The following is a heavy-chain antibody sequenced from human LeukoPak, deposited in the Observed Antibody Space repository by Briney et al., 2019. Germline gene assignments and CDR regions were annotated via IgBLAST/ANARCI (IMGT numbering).Heavy chain of an antibody. V-gene: IGHV3-23*01. Sequence: PGGSLRLSCAASGFTFRSYTMAWVRQAPGRGLEWVSGISGGGDTTYYVDSVNGRFTISRDNSKNTLYLQLNSLTAEDTAVYYCAKELRSHTGWPFDYWGQGTLVTVSS. J-gene: IGHJ4*02. CDR1: GFTFRSYT. CDR2: ISGGGDTT. CDR3: AKELRSHTGWPFDY. D-gene: IGHD5-12*01.